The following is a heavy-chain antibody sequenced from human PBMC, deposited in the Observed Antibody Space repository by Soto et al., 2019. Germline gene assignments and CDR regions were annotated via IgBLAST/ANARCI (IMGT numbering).Heavy chain of an antibody. CDR2: VSAYNGNT. CDR3: ARDGGYESSWFDP. D-gene: IGHD3-16*01. Sequence: QVQLVQSGAEVKKPGASVKVSCKASGYTFTSYGISWVRQAPGQGLEWMGWVSAYNGNTNYAQKLQGRVTMTTDTPTSRAYMELRSLGSDDSAVYYCARDGGYESSWFDPWGQGTLVTVSS. V-gene: IGHV1-18*01. J-gene: IGHJ5*02. CDR1: GYTFTSYG.